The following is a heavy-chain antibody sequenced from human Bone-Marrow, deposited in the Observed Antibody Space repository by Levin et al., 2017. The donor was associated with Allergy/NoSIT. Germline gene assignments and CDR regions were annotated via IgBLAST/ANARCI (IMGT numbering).Heavy chain of an antibody. CDR1: GDSISSIRYY. V-gene: IGHV4-39*01. CDR3: ARLHVVQDAFDI. Sequence: GSLRLSCTVSGDSISSIRYYWVWIRQPPGKGLEWIGSLYHTGTTYYNPSLKSRVTISVDTSKNQFSLRLSSLTAADTAVFYCARLHVVQDAFDIWGQGTMVTVSS. J-gene: IGHJ3*02. CDR2: LYHTGTT. D-gene: IGHD1-1*01.